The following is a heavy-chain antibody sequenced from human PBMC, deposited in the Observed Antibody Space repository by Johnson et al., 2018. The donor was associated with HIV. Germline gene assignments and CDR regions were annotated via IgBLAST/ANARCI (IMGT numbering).Heavy chain of an antibody. V-gene: IGHV3-20*04. CDR2: VNWNGART. J-gene: IGHJ3*02. CDR3: ARDVGGWGYRHAFDI. CDR1: GFTLTNAR. Sequence: VQLVESGGGLVKPGGSLRLSCAASGFTLTNARMKWVRQAPGKGLEWVSDVNWNGARTGYADSVKGRFTISRDNAKNSVYLQMNSLRAEDTALYYCARDVGGWGYRHAFDIWGQGTMVTVSS. D-gene: IGHD5-12*01.